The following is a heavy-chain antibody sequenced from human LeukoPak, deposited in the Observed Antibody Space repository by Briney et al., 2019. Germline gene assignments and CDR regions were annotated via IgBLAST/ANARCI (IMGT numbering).Heavy chain of an antibody. CDR2: IRNDGTNE. D-gene: IGHD3-3*01. V-gene: IGHV3-30*02. J-gene: IGHJ6*04. CDR1: GFTFSSSA. Sequence: PGGSLRLSCAASGFTFSSSAMHWVRQAPGKGLECAAFIRNDGTNEYNTDYVKGRFTISRDNSKNTLYLQMNSLRPEDTAVYYCAKEWRAPMDVWGKGTTVIISS. CDR3: AKEWRAPMDV.